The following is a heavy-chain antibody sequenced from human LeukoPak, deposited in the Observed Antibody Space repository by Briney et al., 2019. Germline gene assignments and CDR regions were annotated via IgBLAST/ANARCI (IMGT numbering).Heavy chain of an antibody. D-gene: IGHD3-10*01. CDR1: GLTVTNAW. Sequence: GGSLRLSCSASGLTVTNAWMNWVRQAPGEGLDWVGRIASKTDGGATDYAAPVKGRLTISRDDSKNTLNLQMNSLKTEDTAVYYCTTGIRGDWGQGTLVTVSS. CDR2: IASKTDGGAT. V-gene: IGHV3-15*07. J-gene: IGHJ4*02. CDR3: TTGIRGD.